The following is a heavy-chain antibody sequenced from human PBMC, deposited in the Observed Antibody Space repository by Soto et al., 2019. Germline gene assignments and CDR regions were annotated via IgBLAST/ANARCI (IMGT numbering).Heavy chain of an antibody. V-gene: IGHV4-30-4*01. CDR3: AREYLEYSYGPSSYKNYFDY. CDR1: GGSISSGDYY. D-gene: IGHD5-18*01. Sequence: SETLSLTCTVSGGSISSGDYYWSWIRQPPGKGLEWIGYIYYSGSTYYNPSLKSRVTISVDTSKNQFSLKLSSVTAADTAVYYCAREYLEYSYGPSSYKNYFDYWGQGTLVTVSS. CDR2: IYYSGST. J-gene: IGHJ4*02.